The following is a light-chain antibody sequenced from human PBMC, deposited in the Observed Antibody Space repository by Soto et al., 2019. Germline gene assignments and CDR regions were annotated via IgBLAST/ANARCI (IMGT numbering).Light chain of an antibody. CDR3: LQDYNYPLA. V-gene: IGKV3-15*01. J-gene: IGKJ1*01. Sequence: SPSVSTLSVSTWGTATLSSRATQGISNNLAWYQQKPGQAPRLLIYGASTRATGVPARFSGSASGTDFTLTISSLQSEDFAIYYCLQDYNYPLAFGQGTKVDIK. CDR2: GAS. CDR1: QGISNN.